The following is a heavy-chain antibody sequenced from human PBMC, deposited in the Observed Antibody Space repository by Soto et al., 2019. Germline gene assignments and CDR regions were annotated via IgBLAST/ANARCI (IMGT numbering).Heavy chain of an antibody. V-gene: IGHV3-15*01. J-gene: IGHJ5*02. CDR3: TTDKGYIVLMVYAGGWFDP. Sequence: EVQLVESGGGLVKPGGSLRLSCAASGFTFSNAWMSWVRQAPGKGLEWVGRIKSKTDGGTTDYAAPVKGRFTISRDDSKNTLYLQMNSLKTEDTAVYYCTTDKGYIVLMVYAGGWFDPWGQGTLVTVSS. CDR2: IKSKTDGGTT. D-gene: IGHD2-8*01. CDR1: GFTFSNAW.